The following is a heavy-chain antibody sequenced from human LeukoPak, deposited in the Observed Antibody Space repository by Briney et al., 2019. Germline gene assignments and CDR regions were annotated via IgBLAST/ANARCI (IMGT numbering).Heavy chain of an antibody. CDR2: IYPGDSET. CDR1: GYSFPNYW. V-gene: IGHV5-51*01. Sequence: GESLKISCKDSGYSFPNYWIAWVRQMPGKGLEWMGIIYPGDSETRYRPSFQGQVTISAVKSISTAYLQWSSLKASDTAMYYCARGDGYNGFHYWGQGTLVTVSS. CDR3: ARGDGYNGFHY. J-gene: IGHJ4*02. D-gene: IGHD5-24*01.